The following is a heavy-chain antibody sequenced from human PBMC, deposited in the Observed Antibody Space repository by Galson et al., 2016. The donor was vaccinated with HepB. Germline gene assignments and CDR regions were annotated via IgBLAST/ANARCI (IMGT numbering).Heavy chain of an antibody. Sequence: SVKVSCKASGYTLTSYHMHWVRQAPGQGLEWMGIIDPSGGSTGYAQKFQGRVTLTRDTSTSTIFMELSSLRFEDTAVYYCARGGGEYDIGGSPNFGLWGQGTLVTVSS. CDR1: GYTLTSYH. CDR3: ARGGGEYDIGGSPNFGL. J-gene: IGHJ4*02. CDR2: IDPSGGST. D-gene: IGHD3-22*01. V-gene: IGHV1-46*01.